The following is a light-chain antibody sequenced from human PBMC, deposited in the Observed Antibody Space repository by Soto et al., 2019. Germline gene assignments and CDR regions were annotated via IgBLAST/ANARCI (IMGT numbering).Light chain of an antibody. V-gene: IGLV2-11*01. CDR1: SSDVGGYNY. J-gene: IGLJ1*01. CDR3: CSYAGSSTYV. CDR2: DVN. Sequence: QSALTQPRSVSGSPGQSGTIYCTGTSSDVGGYNYVSWYQQHPGKAPKLMIYDVNKRPSGVPVRFSGSKSDNTASLTISGLQAEDEADYYCCSYAGSSTYVFGTGTKVTVL.